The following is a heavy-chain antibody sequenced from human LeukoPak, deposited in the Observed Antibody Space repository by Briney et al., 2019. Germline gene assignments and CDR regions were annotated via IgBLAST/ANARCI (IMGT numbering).Heavy chain of an antibody. D-gene: IGHD5-24*01. Sequence: GGSLRLSCAASGFTFSDYWMTWVRQAPGKGLEWVANIKQDGSEKYYVDSVKGRFTISRDNAKNSLYLQMNSLRAEDTAVYYCARDGYNPDYWGQGTLVTVSS. CDR1: GFTFSDYW. CDR2: IKQDGSEK. V-gene: IGHV3-7*01. CDR3: ARDGYNPDY. J-gene: IGHJ4*02.